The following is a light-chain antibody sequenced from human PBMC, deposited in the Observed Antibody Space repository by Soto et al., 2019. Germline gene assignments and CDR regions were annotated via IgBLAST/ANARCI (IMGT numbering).Light chain of an antibody. J-gene: IGKJ4*01. CDR2: DVS. CDR1: QFIGNY. CDR3: QQYDKQPVT. Sequence: DIQMTQSPSSLSASVGDRITITCHSSQFIGNYLNWYHQKPGKAPHLLIYDVSNLQPGVASRFSGSGSGTHFTFTINSVQPEDIGTFYCQQYDKQPVTFGGGTKVDIK. V-gene: IGKV1-33*01.